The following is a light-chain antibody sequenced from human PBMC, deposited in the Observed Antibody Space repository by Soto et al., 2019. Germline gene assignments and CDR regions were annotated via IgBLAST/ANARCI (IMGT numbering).Light chain of an antibody. CDR1: LSVSVY. V-gene: IGKV3-11*01. Sequence: EIVLTQSPGTLSLSPGERATLSCRTSLSVSVYLDLYQQKPRQAPILLIADATNRATGIPARFSSSGSGTYFTLTISSLDPDDFAYYCWQHRQCWPPFTFGQGTRLDI. CDR3: QHRQCWPPFT. J-gene: IGKJ5*01. CDR2: DAT.